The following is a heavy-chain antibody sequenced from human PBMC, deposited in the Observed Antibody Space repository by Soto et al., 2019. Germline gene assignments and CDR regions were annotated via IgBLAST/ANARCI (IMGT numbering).Heavy chain of an antibody. CDR2: INHSGST. J-gene: IGHJ4*02. D-gene: IGHD5-12*01. Sequence: SETLSLTCAVYGGSFSGYYWSWIRQPPGKGLEWIGEINHSGSTNYNPSLKSRVTISVDTSKNQFSLKLSSVTAADTAVYYCASITRVDIVATEPPRFDYWGQGTLVTVSS. CDR1: GGSFSGYY. CDR3: ASITRVDIVATEPPRFDY. V-gene: IGHV4-34*01.